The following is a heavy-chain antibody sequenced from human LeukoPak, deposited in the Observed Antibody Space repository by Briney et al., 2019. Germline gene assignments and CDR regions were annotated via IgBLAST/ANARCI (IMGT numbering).Heavy chain of an antibody. V-gene: IGHV4-34*01. CDR3: ARGYYDISVDPPTIDY. CDR2: INHSGST. CDR1: GGSFSGYY. Sequence: KASETLSLTCAVYGGSFSGYYWSWIRQPPGKGLEWIGEINHSGSTNYNPSLKSRVTISVDTSKNQFSLKLSSVTAADTAVYYCARGYYDISVDPPTIDYWGQGTLVTVSS. J-gene: IGHJ4*02. D-gene: IGHD3-9*01.